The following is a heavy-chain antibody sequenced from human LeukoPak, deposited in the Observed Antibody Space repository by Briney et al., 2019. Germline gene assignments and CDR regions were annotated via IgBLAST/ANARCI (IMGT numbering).Heavy chain of an antibody. J-gene: IGHJ2*01. CDR3: AKGGKKKRSSGWYVYWYFDL. CDR2: IYYSGST. CDR1: GGSISSGGYY. Sequence: SQTLSLTCTVSGGSISSGGYYWRWIRQHPGKGLEWIGYIYYSGSTYYNPSLKSRVTISVDTSKNQFSLKLSSVTAADTAVYYCAKGGKKKRSSGWYVYWYFDLWGRGTLVAVSS. D-gene: IGHD6-19*01. V-gene: IGHV4-31*03.